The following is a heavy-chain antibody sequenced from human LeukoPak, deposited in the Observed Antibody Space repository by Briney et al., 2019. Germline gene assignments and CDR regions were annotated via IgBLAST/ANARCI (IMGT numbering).Heavy chain of an antibody. CDR3: ARDHRGYYDSSGYYYVSWFDP. CDR2: ISGSGGST. V-gene: IGHV3-23*01. Sequence: GGSLRLSCAASGFTFSSYAMSWVRQAPGKGLEWVSAISGSGGSTYYADSVKGRFTISRDNAKNSLYLQMNSLRAEDTAVYYCARDHRGYYDSSGYYYVSWFDPWGQGTLVTVSS. CDR1: GFTFSSYA. D-gene: IGHD3-22*01. J-gene: IGHJ5*02.